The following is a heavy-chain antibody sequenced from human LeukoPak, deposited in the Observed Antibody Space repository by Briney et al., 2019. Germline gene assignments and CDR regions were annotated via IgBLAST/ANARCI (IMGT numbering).Heavy chain of an antibody. CDR2: IYYSGTT. J-gene: IGHJ5*02. V-gene: IGHV4-39*01. CDR3: ARHRGSSSEFDP. Sequence: SETLSLTCTVSGVSIYSNNYYWGWIRQPPGKGLEWIGNIYYSGTTYYNLSLKSRVTMSVDTSKNQFSLKLRSVTAADTAVYYCARHRGSSSEFDPWAREPSSPSPQ. CDR1: GVSIYSNNYY. D-gene: IGHD6-6*01.